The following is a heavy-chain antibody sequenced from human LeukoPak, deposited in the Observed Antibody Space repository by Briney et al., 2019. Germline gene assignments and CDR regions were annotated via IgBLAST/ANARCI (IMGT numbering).Heavy chain of an antibody. D-gene: IGHD2-2*01. V-gene: IGHV3-9*01. CDR1: GFTFSSYA. Sequence: QSGGSLRLSCAASGFTFSSYAMSWVRQAPGKGLEWVSGISWNSGSIGYADSVKGRFTISRDNAKNSLYLQMHSLRAEDTALYYCAKDVRGSGTNCLDYWGQGTLVTVSS. CDR3: AKDVRGSGTNCLDY. CDR2: ISWNSGSI. J-gene: IGHJ4*02.